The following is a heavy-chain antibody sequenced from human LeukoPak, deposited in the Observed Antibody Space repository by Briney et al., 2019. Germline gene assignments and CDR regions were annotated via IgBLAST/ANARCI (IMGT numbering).Heavy chain of an antibody. J-gene: IGHJ4*02. V-gene: IGHV3-48*04. Sequence: PGGSLRLSCAASGFTFSSYGMHWVRQAPGKGLEWVSYISSSGSTIYYADSVKGRFTISRDNAKNSLYLQMNSLRAEDTAVYYCARENTPSGSLDYWGRGTLVTVSS. CDR1: GFTFSSYG. CDR3: ARENTPSGSLDY. D-gene: IGHD6-25*01. CDR2: ISSSGSTI.